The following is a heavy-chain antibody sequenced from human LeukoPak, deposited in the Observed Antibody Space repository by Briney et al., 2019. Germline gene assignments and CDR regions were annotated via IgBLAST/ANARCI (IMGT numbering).Heavy chain of an antibody. V-gene: IGHV1-69*05. CDR1: GGTFSSYA. Sequence: ASVKVSCKASGGTFSSYAISWVRQAPGQGLEWMGGIIPIFGTANYAQKFQGRVTITTDESTSTAYMELSSLRSEDTAVYYCAREALTYYYDSSGSDAFDIWGQGTMVTVSS. CDR3: AREALTYYYDSSGSDAFDI. J-gene: IGHJ3*02. D-gene: IGHD3-22*01. CDR2: IIPIFGTA.